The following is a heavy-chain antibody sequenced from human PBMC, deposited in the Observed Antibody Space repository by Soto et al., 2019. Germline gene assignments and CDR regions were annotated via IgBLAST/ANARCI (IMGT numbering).Heavy chain of an antibody. CDR3: ARGRVVRGVTTSVPHDY. Sequence: QVQLVQSGAAVKKPGASVKVYCKASGYTFTTYAMHWVRQAPGQRLEWMGWINGGNADTKYSQKFQGRVSITRDTSASTVYMELSSLISEDTAVYYCARGRVVRGVTTSVPHDYWGQGTLVTVSS. V-gene: IGHV1-3*01. CDR2: INGGNADT. J-gene: IGHJ4*02. D-gene: IGHD3-10*01. CDR1: GYTFTTYA.